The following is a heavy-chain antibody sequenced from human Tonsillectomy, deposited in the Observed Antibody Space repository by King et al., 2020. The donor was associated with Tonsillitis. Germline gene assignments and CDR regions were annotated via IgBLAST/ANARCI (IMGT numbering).Heavy chain of an antibody. Sequence: VQLVESGAEVRKPGSSVKLSCKASGGTFSDLGFNWVRQAPGQGLEWMGGIIPLFGISNDAQRFQGRVTFTADESTSTAYMELSSLRSDDTGVYYCAREARYSNKPVVDYWGQGTLVIVSS. J-gene: IGHJ4*02. V-gene: IGHV1-69*01. CDR2: IIPLFGIS. CDR3: AREARYSNKPVVDY. D-gene: IGHD2-15*01. CDR1: GGTFSDLG.